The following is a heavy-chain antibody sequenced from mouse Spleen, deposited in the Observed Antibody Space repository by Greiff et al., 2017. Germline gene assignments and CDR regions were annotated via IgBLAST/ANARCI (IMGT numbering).Heavy chain of an antibody. CDR2: IYPGSGST. CDR3: ARGGGDGFYAMDY. J-gene: IGHJ4*01. V-gene: IGHV1-55*01. Sequence: QVQLQQPGAELVKPGASVKMSCKASGYTFTSYWITWVKQRPGQGLEWIGDIYPGSGSTNYNEKFKSKATLTVDTSSSTAYMQLSSLTSEDSAVYYCARGGGDGFYAMDYWGQGTSVTVSS. CDR1: GYTFTSYW. D-gene: IGHD3-3*01.